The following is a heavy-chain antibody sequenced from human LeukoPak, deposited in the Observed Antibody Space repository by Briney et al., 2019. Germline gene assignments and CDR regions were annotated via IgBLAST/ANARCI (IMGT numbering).Heavy chain of an antibody. J-gene: IGHJ5*02. Sequence: ETLSLTCTVSGGSISSYYWSWVRQAPGKGLEWVSVIYSGGSTYYADSVKGRFTISRDNSKNTLYLQMNSLRAEDTAVYYCARWFGGPMGGWFDPWGQGTLVTVSS. V-gene: IGHV3-53*01. CDR2: IYSGGST. CDR3: ARWFGGPMGGWFDP. D-gene: IGHD3-10*01. CDR1: GGSISSYY.